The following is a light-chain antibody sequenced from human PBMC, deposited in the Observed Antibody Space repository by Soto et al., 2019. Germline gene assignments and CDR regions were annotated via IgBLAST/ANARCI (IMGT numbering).Light chain of an antibody. CDR2: AAY. J-gene: IGKJ5*01. Sequence: DIQMTQSPFSLPASVGDGVTITCLASQSISSYLNWYQQKPGKAAKLLIYAAYSLQSGVPSRFSGSGSGTDFTITISSLQPEDFATYYCQQSYSTPITFGPGTRLDIK. CDR1: QSISSY. CDR3: QQSYSTPIT. V-gene: IGKV1-39*01.